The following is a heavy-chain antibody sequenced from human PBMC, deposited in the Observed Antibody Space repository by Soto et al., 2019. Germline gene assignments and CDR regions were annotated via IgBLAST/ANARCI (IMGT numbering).Heavy chain of an antibody. D-gene: IGHD6-13*01. CDR1: GFTFSSYA. Sequence: GGSPRLSCAASGFTFSSYAMHWVRQAPGKGLEWVAVISYDGSNKYYADSVKGRFTISRDNSKNTLYLQINSLRAEDTAVYYCARSVFIAAAAFEYFQHWGQGTLVTVSS. CDR2: ISYDGSNK. V-gene: IGHV3-30*04. CDR3: ARSVFIAAAAFEYFQH. J-gene: IGHJ1*01.